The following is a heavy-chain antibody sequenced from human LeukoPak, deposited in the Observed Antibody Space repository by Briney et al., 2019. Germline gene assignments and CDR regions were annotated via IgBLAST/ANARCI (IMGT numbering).Heavy chain of an antibody. J-gene: IGHJ4*02. V-gene: IGHV3-23*01. CDR3: AKDGVASHYDSSGYYYLYYFDY. CDR1: GFTFSSYA. D-gene: IGHD3-22*01. Sequence: GGSLRLSCAASGFTFSSYAMSWVRQAPGKGLEWVSAISGSGGSTYYVDSVKGRFTISRDNSKNTLYLQMNSLRAEDTAVYYCAKDGVASHYDSSGYYYLYYFDYWGQGTLVTVSS. CDR2: ISGSGGST.